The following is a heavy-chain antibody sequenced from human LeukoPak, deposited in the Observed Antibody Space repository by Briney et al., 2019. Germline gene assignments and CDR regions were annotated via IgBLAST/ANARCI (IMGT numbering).Heavy chain of an antibody. CDR2: IWYDGSNK. CDR3: AKDGDYGSGSYYEDY. Sequence: PGRSLRLSCAASGFTFSSYGMHWVRQAPGKGLEWVAVIWYDGSNKYYADSVKGRFTISRDNSKNTLYLQMNSLRAEDTAVYYCAKDGDYGSGSYYEDYWGQGTLVTVSS. D-gene: IGHD3-10*01. J-gene: IGHJ4*02. V-gene: IGHV3-33*06. CDR1: GFTFSSYG.